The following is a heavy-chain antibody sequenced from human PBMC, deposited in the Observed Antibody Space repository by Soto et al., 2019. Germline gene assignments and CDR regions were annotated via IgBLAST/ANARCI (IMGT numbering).Heavy chain of an antibody. CDR2: INHSGST. J-gene: IGHJ5*02. D-gene: IGHD3-3*01. CDR1: GGSFSCYY. V-gene: IGHV4-34*01. CDR3: ARVTRRYYDFWSGPDYGYNWFDP. Sequence: SEPLCVTCAVYGGSFSCYYWSWIRRTPGKGLEWIGEINHSGSTNYNPSLKSRVTISVDTSKNQFSLKLSSVTAADTAVYYCARVTRRYYDFWSGPDYGYNWFDPWGQGTLVTVSS.